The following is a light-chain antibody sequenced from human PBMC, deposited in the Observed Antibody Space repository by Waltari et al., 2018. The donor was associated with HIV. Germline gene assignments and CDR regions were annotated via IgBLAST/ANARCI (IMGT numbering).Light chain of an antibody. CDR2: EVT. V-gene: IGLV2-18*02. CDR3: SSYTTSSTWV. Sequence: QSALTQPPSVSGSLGQSVTISCTGTSSDIGAYNRVSWYQQSPGTAPKLRLDEVTHRPSGVPVRFSGSKSGNTASLTISGLQADDEADYYCSSYTTSSTWVFGGGTKLTVL. CDR1: SSDIGAYNR. J-gene: IGLJ3*02.